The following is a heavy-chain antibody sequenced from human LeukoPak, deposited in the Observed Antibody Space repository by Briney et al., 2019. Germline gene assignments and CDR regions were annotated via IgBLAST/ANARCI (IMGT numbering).Heavy chain of an antibody. V-gene: IGHV3-30*04. CDR1: GFTFQNYA. J-gene: IGHJ6*02. CDR2: ISYDGKVD. CDR3: ARGGQHDYGETFFWKPMDV. D-gene: IGHD4-17*01. Sequence: GESLRLSCAASGFTFQNYAMFWVRQTPVKGLEWVAFISYDGKVDYYADFVRGRFTVSRDNSKNTLDLQMNSLRPENTAVYFCARGGQHDYGETFFWKPMDVWGQGTTVTVSS.